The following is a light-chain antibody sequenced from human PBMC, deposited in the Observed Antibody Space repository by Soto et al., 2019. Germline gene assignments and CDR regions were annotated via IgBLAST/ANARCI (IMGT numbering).Light chain of an antibody. V-gene: IGLV2-11*01. CDR3: CSHAGRGSVL. CDR2: DVT. CDR1: SSDVGGYNY. J-gene: IGLJ2*01. Sequence: QSALTQPRSVSGSPGQSVTISCTGTSSDVGGYNYVSWYQQHPGKAPKLMIYDVTKRPSGVSDRLSASKSGNTASLTISGLQAEDEADYYCCSHAGRGSVLFGGGTKLTVL.